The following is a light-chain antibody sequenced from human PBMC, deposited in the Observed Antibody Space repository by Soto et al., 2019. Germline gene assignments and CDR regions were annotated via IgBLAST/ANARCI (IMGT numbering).Light chain of an antibody. Sequence: QSVLTQPASVSGSPGQSITISCTGTSSDVGGYGYVSWYQHHPGKAPKLMIYDVSIRPSGVSNRFSGSKSGNTASLTIFGLQAEDEADYYCSSYTSSSLYVFGTGTKVTVL. CDR2: DVS. V-gene: IGLV2-14*03. J-gene: IGLJ1*01. CDR3: SSYTSSSLYV. CDR1: SSDVGGYGY.